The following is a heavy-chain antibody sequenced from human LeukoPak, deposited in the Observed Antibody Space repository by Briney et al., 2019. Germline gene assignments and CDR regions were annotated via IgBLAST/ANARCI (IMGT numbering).Heavy chain of an antibody. V-gene: IGHV3-23*01. D-gene: IGHD3-22*01. CDR3: AKRALGNMYYYDSSGYYRD. CDR1: GFTFSSYA. Sequence: GGSLRLSCAASGFTFSSYAMSWVRQAPGKGLEWVSAISGSGGSTYYADSVKGRFTISRDNSKNTLYLQMNSLRAEDTAVYYCAKRALGNMYYYDSSGYYRDWGQGTLVTVSS. J-gene: IGHJ4*02. CDR2: ISGSGGST.